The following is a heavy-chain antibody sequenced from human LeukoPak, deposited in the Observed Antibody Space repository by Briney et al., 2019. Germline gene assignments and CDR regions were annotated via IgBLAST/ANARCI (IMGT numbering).Heavy chain of an antibody. D-gene: IGHD6-19*01. J-gene: IGHJ4*02. CDR3: ACRSGWEKSS. V-gene: IGHV3-23*01. Sequence: PGGSLRLSCAVSGFTFSSYAMSWVRQAPGKGLEWVSDISGRGDSTYYADSVKGRFTISRDNSKNTLYLQMNSLRAEDTAVYYCACRSGWEKSSWGQGTLVTVSS. CDR1: GFTFSSYA. CDR2: ISGRGDST.